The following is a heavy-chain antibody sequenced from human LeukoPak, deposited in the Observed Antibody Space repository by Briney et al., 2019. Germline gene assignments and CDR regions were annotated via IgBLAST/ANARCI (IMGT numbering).Heavy chain of an antibody. CDR2: IYYSGST. CDR3: ARDQYDILTGYNAGWFDP. D-gene: IGHD3-9*01. Sequence: SETLSLTCTVSGGSISSGGYYWSWIRQHPGKGLERIGYIYYSGSTYYNPSLKSRVTISVDTSKNQFSLKLSSVTAADTAVYYCARDQYDILTGYNAGWFDPWGQGTLVTVSS. V-gene: IGHV4-31*03. J-gene: IGHJ5*02. CDR1: GGSISSGGYY.